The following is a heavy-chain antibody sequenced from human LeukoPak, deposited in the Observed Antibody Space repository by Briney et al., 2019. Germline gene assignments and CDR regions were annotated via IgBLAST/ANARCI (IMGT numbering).Heavy chain of an antibody. D-gene: IGHD6-13*01. V-gene: IGHV3-21*04. CDR1: GFTFSSYS. J-gene: IGHJ4*02. CDR3: AKSGYSSSWYYFDY. CDR2: ISSSSSYI. Sequence: GGSLRLSCAASGFTFSSYSMNWVRQAPGKGLEWVSSISSSSSYIYYADSVKGRFTISRDNSKNTLYLQMNSLRAEDTAVYYCAKSGYSSSWYYFDYWGQGTLVTVSS.